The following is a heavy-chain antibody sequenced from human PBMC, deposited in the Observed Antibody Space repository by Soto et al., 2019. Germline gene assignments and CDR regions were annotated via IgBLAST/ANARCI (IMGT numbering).Heavy chain of an antibody. CDR3: ARGRAYVLRYFDWNYGMDV. Sequence: SETLSLTCAVYGGSFSGYYWSWIRQPPGKGLEWIGEINHSGSTNYNPSLKSRVTISVDTSKNQFSLKLSSVTAADTAVYYRARGRAYVLRYFDWNYGMDVWGQGTTVT. V-gene: IGHV4-34*01. CDR2: INHSGST. CDR1: GGSFSGYY. D-gene: IGHD3-9*01. J-gene: IGHJ6*02.